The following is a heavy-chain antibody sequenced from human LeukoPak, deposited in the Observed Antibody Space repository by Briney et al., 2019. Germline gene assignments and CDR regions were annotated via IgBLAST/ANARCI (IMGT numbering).Heavy chain of an antibody. CDR2: ISYDGSNK. Sequence: GGSLRLSCAASGFTLSSYAMHWVRQAPGKGLEWVAVISYDGSNKYYADSVKGRFTISRDNSKNTLYLQMNSLRAEDTAVYYCARDHSSSSTDYWGQGTLVTVSS. J-gene: IGHJ4*02. V-gene: IGHV3-30-3*01. CDR3: ARDHSSSSTDY. D-gene: IGHD6-13*01. CDR1: GFTLSSYA.